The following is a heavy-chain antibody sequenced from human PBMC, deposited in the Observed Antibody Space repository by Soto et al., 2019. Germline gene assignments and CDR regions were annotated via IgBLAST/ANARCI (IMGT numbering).Heavy chain of an antibody. CDR2: VDASGNT. J-gene: IGHJ5*02. CDR1: GHSISADY. CDR3: ARDVGGSVVPHWFDP. Sequence: QVQLQESGPGLVKASETLSLSCTVSGHSISADYWSWIRQPAGTRLEWIGRVDASGNTNYNPSLTSRATMAVDTSKNQFFLKVRSVTAADTAMYFCARDVGGSVVPHWFDPWGQGALVTVSS. D-gene: IGHD3-22*01. V-gene: IGHV4-4*07.